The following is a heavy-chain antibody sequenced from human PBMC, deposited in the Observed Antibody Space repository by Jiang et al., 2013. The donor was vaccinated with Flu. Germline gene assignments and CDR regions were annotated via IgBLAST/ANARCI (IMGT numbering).Heavy chain of an antibody. V-gene: IGHV1-18*01. D-gene: IGHD2-8*01. J-gene: IGHJ4*02. CDR1: GYTFTSYG. CDR3: ARESPESGPHSLGYCTNGVCPAFDY. Sequence: SGAEVKKPGASVTVSCKTSGYTFTSYGISFVRQAPGQGLEWMGWITTYGGNTMYAQQFQGRVTMTTDTSTSTAYMELGSLRSDDTAVYYCARESPESGPHSLGYCTNGVCPAFDYWGQGTLVTVSS. CDR2: ITTYGGNT.